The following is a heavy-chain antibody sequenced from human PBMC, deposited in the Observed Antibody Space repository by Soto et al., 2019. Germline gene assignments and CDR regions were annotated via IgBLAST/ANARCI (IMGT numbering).Heavy chain of an antibody. CDR2: TYYRSKWYT. D-gene: IGHD2-21*01. CDR3: ARGIPDLYYYGMDV. Sequence: PSQTLSLTCAISGDSVSRNSGAWNWIRQSPSRGLEWLGRTYYRSKWYTDYALSVKSRITINPETSKNQFSLQLNSVTPEDTAVYYCARGIPDLYYYGMDVWGKGTTVTVSS. CDR1: GDSVSRNSGA. J-gene: IGHJ6*04. V-gene: IGHV6-1*01.